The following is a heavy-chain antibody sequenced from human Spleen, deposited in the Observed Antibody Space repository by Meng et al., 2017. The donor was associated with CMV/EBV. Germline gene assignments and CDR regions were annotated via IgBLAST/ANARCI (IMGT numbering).Heavy chain of an antibody. V-gene: IGHV4-34*01. CDR2: INHSGST. J-gene: IGHJ3*02. CDR3: VRGITLFGVGVVTRSDAFDI. Sequence: SETLSLTCAVYGGSFSGYYWSWIRQPPGKGLEWIGEINHSGSTNYNPSLKSRVTISVDTSKNQFSLKLSSVTAADTAVYYCVRGITLFGVGVVTRSDAFDIWGRGTMVTVSS. CDR1: GGSFSGYY. D-gene: IGHD3-3*01.